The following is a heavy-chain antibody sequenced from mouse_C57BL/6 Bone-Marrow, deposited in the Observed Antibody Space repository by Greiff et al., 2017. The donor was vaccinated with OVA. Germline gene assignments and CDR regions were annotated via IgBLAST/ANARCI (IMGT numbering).Heavy chain of an antibody. V-gene: IGHV1-18*01. J-gene: IGHJ3*01. D-gene: IGHD2-3*01. CDR2: INPNNGGT. Sequence: EVKLVESGPELVKPGASVKIPCKASGYTFTDYNMDWVKQSHGKSLEWIGDINPNNGGTIYNQKFKGKATLTVDKSSSTAYMELRSLTSEDTAVYYCARSIDGYFAWFAYWGQGTLVTVSA. CDR3: ARSIDGYFAWFAY. CDR1: GYTFTDYN.